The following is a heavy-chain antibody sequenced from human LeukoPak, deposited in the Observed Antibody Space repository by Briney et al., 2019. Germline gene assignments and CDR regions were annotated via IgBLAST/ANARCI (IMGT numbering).Heavy chain of an antibody. CDR1: GGSISSYY. CDR2: NYYSGNT. V-gene: IGHV4-59*12. J-gene: IGHJ5*02. D-gene: IGHD3-3*01. Sequence: SETLSLTCTVSGGSISSYYWSWIRQPPGKGLEWIGNNYYSGNTFYNPSLESRVTISLDPSKNQFSLKLSSVTAADTAVYYCARVAFGVTDPWGQGTLVTVAS. CDR3: ARVAFGVTDP.